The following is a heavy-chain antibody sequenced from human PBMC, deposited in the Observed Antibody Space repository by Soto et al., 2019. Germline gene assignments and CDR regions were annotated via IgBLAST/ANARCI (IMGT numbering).Heavy chain of an antibody. CDR1: GYNINTNH. J-gene: IGHJ4*02. CDR2: VNPSLGRS. Sequence: ASVKVSCKTSGYNINTNHMHWVRQAPGQGLEWMGIVNPSLGRSNYAQKFRDRVAMTWDTSTRIFYMELNSLRSDDTDVYYCARATTSIKSSVLDYWGQGTLVTVSS. CDR3: ARATTSIKSSVLDY. V-gene: IGHV1-46*02. D-gene: IGHD3-10*01.